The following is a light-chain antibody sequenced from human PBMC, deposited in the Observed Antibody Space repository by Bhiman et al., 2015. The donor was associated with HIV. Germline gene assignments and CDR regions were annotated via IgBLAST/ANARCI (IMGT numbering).Light chain of an antibody. CDR2: FDN. CDR1: SGDIAGNY. CDR3: QSYDSRNVV. Sequence: NFILTQPHSVSESPGKTVTISCTRTSGDIAGNYVQWYQQRPGSSPTAVISFDNQRPSGVPDRFSGSIDSSSNSASLTIAGLTTEDEADYYCQSYDSRNVVFGGGTKLTVL. J-gene: IGLJ2*01. V-gene: IGLV6-57*01.